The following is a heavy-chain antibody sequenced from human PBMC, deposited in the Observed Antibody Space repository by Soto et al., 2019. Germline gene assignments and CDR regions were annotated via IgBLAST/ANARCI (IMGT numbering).Heavy chain of an antibody. CDR2: IIPIFGTA. Sequence: SVKVSCKASGGTFSSYAISWVRQAPGQGLEWMGGIIPIFGTASYAQKFQGRVTITADGPTSTAYMELSSLRSEDTAVYYCARAAVDSSGYYTGYYYGMDVWGQGTTVTVSS. V-gene: IGHV1-69*13. J-gene: IGHJ6*02. CDR1: GGTFSSYA. CDR3: ARAAVDSSGYYTGYYYGMDV. D-gene: IGHD3-22*01.